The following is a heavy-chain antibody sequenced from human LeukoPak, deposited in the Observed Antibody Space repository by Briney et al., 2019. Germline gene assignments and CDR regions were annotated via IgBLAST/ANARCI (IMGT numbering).Heavy chain of an antibody. CDR1: GFSFREYP. V-gene: IGHV3-30-3*01. Sequence: PGGSLRLSCVASGFSFREYPIHWVRQAPGKGLEWVAVISNDGSNEYDAEFVKGRFTMSRDNSKNTVFLDMNSLRTEDTALYYCARAQISMFSSGQYLDVWGQGTPVTVSS. CDR3: ARAQISMFSSGQYLDV. J-gene: IGHJ3*01. D-gene: IGHD1-14*01. CDR2: ISNDGSNE.